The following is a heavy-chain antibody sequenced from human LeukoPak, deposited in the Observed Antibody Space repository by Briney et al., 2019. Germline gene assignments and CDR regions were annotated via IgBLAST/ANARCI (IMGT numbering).Heavy chain of an antibody. V-gene: IGHV3-48*03. J-gene: IGHJ4*02. Sequence: GSLRLSCTASGFTFGDYAMSWVRQAPGKGLEWVSCISTSGSTVYYADSVKGRFTVSRDNARNSLYLQMNSLRAEDTALYYCARDGPAYSFDYWGQGTLVTVSS. D-gene: IGHD5-18*01. CDR1: GFTFGDYA. CDR2: ISTSGSTV. CDR3: ARDGPAYSFDY.